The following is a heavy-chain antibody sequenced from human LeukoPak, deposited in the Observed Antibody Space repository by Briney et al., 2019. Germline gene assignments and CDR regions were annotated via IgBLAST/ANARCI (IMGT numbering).Heavy chain of an antibody. J-gene: IGHJ4*02. V-gene: IGHV3-30*04. CDR2: VSYDGSCK. Sequence: GGSLRLSCAAAGFTFSKVAMHWVRQAPGKGLEGVAVVSYDGSCKYYADSVKGRFTISRDNSKNTLYLQMNSLRAEDTAVYYCARAPGYGAAYYFDYWGQGTLVTVSS. CDR1: GFTFSKVA. D-gene: IGHD1-1*01. CDR3: ARAPGYGAAYYFDY.